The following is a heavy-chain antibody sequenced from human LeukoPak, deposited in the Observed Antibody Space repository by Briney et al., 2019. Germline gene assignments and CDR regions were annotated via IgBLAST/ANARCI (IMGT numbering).Heavy chain of an antibody. J-gene: IGHJ4*02. Sequence: PGGSLRLSCAASGFTFSNYGMHWVRQAPGKGLEWVAVIWSGGTDKYYADSVKGRFTVSRDDSKNTLHLQMNSLRAEDTAVYYCGKRLTSWELEYWGQGTLVTVSS. CDR1: GFTFSNYG. V-gene: IGHV3-30*02. CDR2: IWSGGTDK. D-gene: IGHD1-26*01. CDR3: GKRLTSWELEY.